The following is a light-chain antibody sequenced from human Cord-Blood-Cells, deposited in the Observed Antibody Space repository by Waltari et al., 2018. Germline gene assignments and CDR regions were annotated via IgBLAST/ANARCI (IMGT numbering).Light chain of an antibody. Sequence: DIVMTQSPDSLAVSLGERATINCKSSQSVLYSSNNKNYFAWYQQKPGQPPKLLIYWASTRESGVPDRSSGSGSGTDFTLTISSLQAEDVAVYYCQQYYSTPRTVGPGTKVDIK. V-gene: IGKV4-1*01. J-gene: IGKJ3*01. CDR2: WAS. CDR3: QQYYSTPRT. CDR1: QSVLYSSNNKNY.